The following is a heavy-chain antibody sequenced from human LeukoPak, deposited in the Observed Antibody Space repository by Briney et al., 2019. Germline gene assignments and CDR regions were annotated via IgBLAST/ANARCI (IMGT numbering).Heavy chain of an antibody. Sequence: GGSLRLSCAASGFTFSRFGMNWVRQAPGKGLEWISYISSSSSAIYYADSVKGRFTISRDNAKNSLYLQMSSLRDEDTAVYYCAQKGGTDHWGPGTLVTVTS. CDR3: AQKGGTDH. CDR1: GFTFSRFG. J-gene: IGHJ4*02. D-gene: IGHD2-15*01. V-gene: IGHV3-48*02. CDR2: ISSSSSAI.